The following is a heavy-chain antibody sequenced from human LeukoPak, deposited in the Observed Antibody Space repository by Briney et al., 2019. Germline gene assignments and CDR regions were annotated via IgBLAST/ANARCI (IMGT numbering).Heavy chain of an antibody. D-gene: IGHD6-13*01. CDR1: GYSFTSYW. Sequence: GESLKISCKGSGYSFTSYWISWVRQMPGKGLEWMGRIDPSDSYTNYSPSFQGHVTISADKSISTAYLQWSSLKASDTAMYYCARLLAGAAAGTKSDYWGQGTLATVSS. CDR3: ARLLAGAAAGTKSDY. V-gene: IGHV5-10-1*01. CDR2: IDPSDSYT. J-gene: IGHJ4*02.